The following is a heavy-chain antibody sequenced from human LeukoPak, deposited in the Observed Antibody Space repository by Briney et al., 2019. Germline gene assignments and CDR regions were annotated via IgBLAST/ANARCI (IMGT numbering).Heavy chain of an antibody. CDR2: IKSKTDGGTT. Sequence: GGSLRLSCAASGFTFSNAWMSWVRQAPGKGLEWVGRIKSKTDGGTTDYAAPVKGRFTISRDDSKNTLYLQMNSLKTEDTAVYYCAKVGPYSSSSLYFQHWGQGTLVTVSS. CDR1: GFTFSNAW. V-gene: IGHV3-15*01. CDR3: AKVGPYSSSSLYFQH. D-gene: IGHD6-6*01. J-gene: IGHJ1*01.